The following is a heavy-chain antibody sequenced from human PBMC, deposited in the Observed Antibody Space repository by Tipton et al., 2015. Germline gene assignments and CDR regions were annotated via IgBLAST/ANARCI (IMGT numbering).Heavy chain of an antibody. Sequence: TLSLTCAVSAYSISSDYYWGWIRQPPGKGLERIGSISHSVNTYSNPSLKSRVTMSRHTSKNQFSLKLTSVTAADTAVYYCACQDYDSLTRDYQTVAYWGQGTLVTVSS. CDR1: AYSISSDYY. CDR3: ACQDYDSLTRDYQTVAY. D-gene: IGHD3-9*01. CDR2: ISHSVNT. J-gene: IGHJ4*02. V-gene: IGHV4-38-2*01.